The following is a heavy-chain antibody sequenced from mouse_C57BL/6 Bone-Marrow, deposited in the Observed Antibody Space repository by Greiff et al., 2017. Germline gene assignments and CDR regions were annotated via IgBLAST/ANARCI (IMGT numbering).Heavy chain of an antibody. Sequence: VKLMESGPGLVQPSQSLSITCTVSGFSLTSYGVHWVRQSPGKGLEWLGAIWSGGSTDYNAAFISRQSISKDNSKSPVFFKMNSLQANYTAIYYYARNSRSSMMDYWGQGASVTVSS. V-gene: IGHV2-2*02. D-gene: IGHD2-1*01. CDR1: GFSLTSYG. CDR2: IWSGGST. J-gene: IGHJ4*01. CDR3: ARNSRSSMMDY.